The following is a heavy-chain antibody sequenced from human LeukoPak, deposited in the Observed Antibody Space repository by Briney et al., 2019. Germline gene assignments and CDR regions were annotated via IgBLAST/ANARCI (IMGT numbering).Heavy chain of an antibody. J-gene: IGHJ4*02. CDR2: IYSGGRT. CDR3: AREASIVVRCSDY. Sequence: PGGSLRLSCAVSGFTVSSNYMSWVRQPPGKGLEWVSVIYSGGRTYYADSVKGRFTISRDNSKNTLYLQMGSLRAEDMAVYYCAREASIVVRCSDYWGQGTLVTVSS. CDR1: GFTVSSNY. V-gene: IGHV3-53*05. D-gene: IGHD6-6*01.